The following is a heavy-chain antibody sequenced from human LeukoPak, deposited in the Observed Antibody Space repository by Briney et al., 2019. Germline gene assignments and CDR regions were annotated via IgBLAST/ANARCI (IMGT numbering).Heavy chain of an antibody. V-gene: IGHV1-8*01. D-gene: IGHD3-10*01. Sequence: ASVKVSCKASGYTFTSYDINWVRQATGQGLEWMGWMNPNSGNTGYAQKFQGRVTMTRNTSISTAYMELSSLRSEDTAVYYCARDFDYYGSGSYYNKDYWGQGTLVTVSS. J-gene: IGHJ4*02. CDR2: MNPNSGNT. CDR1: GYTFTSYD. CDR3: ARDFDYYGSGSYYNKDY.